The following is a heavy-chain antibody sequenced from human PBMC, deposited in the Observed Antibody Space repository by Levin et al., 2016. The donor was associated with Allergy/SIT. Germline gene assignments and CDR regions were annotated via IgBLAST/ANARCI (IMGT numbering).Heavy chain of an antibody. CDR2: ISYDGSNK. J-gene: IGHJ4*02. V-gene: IGHV3-30*18. Sequence: WIRQPPGKGLEWVAVISYDGSNKYYADSVKGRFTISRDNSKNTLYLQMNSLRAEDTAVYYCAKKGYDSSGYLYYFDYWGQGTLVTVSS. CDR3: AKKGYDSSGYLYYFDY. D-gene: IGHD3-22*01.